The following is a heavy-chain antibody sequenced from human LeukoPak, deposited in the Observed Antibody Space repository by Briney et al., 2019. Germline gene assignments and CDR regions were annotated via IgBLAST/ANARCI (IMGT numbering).Heavy chain of an antibody. CDR1: GFTFSSYW. Sequence: GGSLRLSCAASGFTFSSYWMSWVRQAPGKGLEWVANIKQDGSEKYYVDSVKGRFTISRDSAKNSLYLHMNSLRAEDTAVYYCAREPRSRYYYGSGASWFDPWGQGTLVTVSS. V-gene: IGHV3-7*01. D-gene: IGHD3-10*01. J-gene: IGHJ5*02. CDR2: IKQDGSEK. CDR3: AREPRSRYYYGSGASWFDP.